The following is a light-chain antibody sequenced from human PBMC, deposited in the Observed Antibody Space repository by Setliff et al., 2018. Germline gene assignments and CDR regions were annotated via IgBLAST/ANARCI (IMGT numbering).Light chain of an antibody. CDR1: SSDVSGYNY. J-gene: IGLJ1*01. CDR2: EVS. V-gene: IGLV2-8*01. CDR3: SSYEGSNNYV. Sequence: QSVLTQHPSASGSPGQSVTISCTGTSSDVSGYNYVSWYQQHPGKAPKLMIYEVSKRPSGVPDRFSGSKSGNTASLTVSGLQAEDEADYYCSSYEGSNNYVFGTGTKVTVL.